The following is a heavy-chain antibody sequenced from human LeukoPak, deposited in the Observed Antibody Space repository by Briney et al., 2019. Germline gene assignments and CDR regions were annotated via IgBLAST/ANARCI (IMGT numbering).Heavy chain of an antibody. CDR2: FDPEDGET. J-gene: IGHJ6*02. V-gene: IGHV1-24*01. D-gene: IGHD3-3*01. CDR3: ATGPITIFGVDNYYYYGMDV. Sequence: ASVKVSCKVSGYTLTELSMHWVRQAPGKGLEWMGGFDPEDGETIYAQKFQGRVTMTEDTFTDTAYMELSSLRSEDTAVYYCATGPITIFGVDNYYYYGMDVWGQGTTVTVSS. CDR1: GYTLTELS.